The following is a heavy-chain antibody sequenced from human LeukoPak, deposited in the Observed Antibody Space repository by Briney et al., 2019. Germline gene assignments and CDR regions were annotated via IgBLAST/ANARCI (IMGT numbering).Heavy chain of an antibody. CDR3: ARGHRGYDSSGYYSDY. V-gene: IGHV3-23*01. J-gene: IGHJ4*02. Sequence: GGSLRLSCAASGFTFNVNAMNWVRQAPGKGLEWVSSTSGSGGGTYYADSVKGRFTISRDNSKNTLYLQMNNLRAEDTAVYYCARGHRGYDSSGYYSDYWGQGTLVTVSS. CDR1: GFTFNVNA. D-gene: IGHD3-22*01. CDR2: TSGSGGGT.